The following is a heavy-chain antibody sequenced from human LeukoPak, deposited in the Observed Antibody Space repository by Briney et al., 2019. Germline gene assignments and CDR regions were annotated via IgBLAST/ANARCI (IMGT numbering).Heavy chain of an antibody. CDR2: INYSGST. Sequence: SGTLSLTCTVSGGSISSSSYFWGWIRQPPGKGLDWIASINYSGSTSYNPSLKSRVTISVDTSKNQFSLKLSSVTAADTAMYYCARHVGVAVRPNYYYGMDVWGQGATVTVSS. D-gene: IGHD6-6*01. CDR3: ARHVGVAVRPNYYYGMDV. CDR1: GGSISSSSYF. J-gene: IGHJ6*02. V-gene: IGHV4-39*01.